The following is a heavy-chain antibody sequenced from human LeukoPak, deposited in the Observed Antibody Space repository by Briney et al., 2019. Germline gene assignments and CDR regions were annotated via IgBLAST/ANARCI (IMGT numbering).Heavy chain of an antibody. D-gene: IGHD3-22*01. CDR2: IYYSGST. Sequence: PSQTLSLTCTVSGGSISSGDYYWSWIRQPPGTGLEWLGYIYYSGSTYYNPSLKSRVTISVDTSKNQFSLKLSSVTAADTAVYYCARGRPYYYDSSGYINWGQGTLVTVSS. CDR3: ARGRPYYYDSSGYIN. CDR1: GGSISSGDYY. J-gene: IGHJ4*02. V-gene: IGHV4-30-4*01.